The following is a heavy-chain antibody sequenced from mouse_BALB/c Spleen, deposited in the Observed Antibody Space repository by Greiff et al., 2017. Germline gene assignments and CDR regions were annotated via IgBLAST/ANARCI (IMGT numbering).Heavy chain of an antibody. CDR1: GYTFTSYW. J-gene: IGHJ4*01. Sequence: VQVVESGAELAKPGASVKMSCKASGYTFTSYWMHWVKQRPGQGLEWIGYINPSTGYTEYNQKFKDKATLTADKSSSTAYMQLSSLTSEDSAVYYCARGRGRRGDAMDYWGQGTSVTVSS. D-gene: IGHD2-12*01. CDR2: INPSTGYT. CDR3: ARGRGRRGDAMDY. V-gene: IGHV1-7*01.